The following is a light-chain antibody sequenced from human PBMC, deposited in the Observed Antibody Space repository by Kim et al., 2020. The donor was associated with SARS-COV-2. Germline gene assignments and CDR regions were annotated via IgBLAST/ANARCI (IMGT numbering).Light chain of an antibody. Sequence: ASVGDRVTITCRASQGISSSVAWYQQKPGKVPKLLIYAASALQPGVPSRFSGSESGTDFTLTISSLQPEDVATYYCQQYNIGPDTFGQGTRLEIK. CDR2: AAS. V-gene: IGKV1-27*01. CDR3: QQYNIGPDT. J-gene: IGKJ5*01. CDR1: QGISSS.